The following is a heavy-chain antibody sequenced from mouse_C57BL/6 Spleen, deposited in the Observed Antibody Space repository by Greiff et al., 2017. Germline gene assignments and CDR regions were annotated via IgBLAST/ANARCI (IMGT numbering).Heavy chain of an antibody. CDR3: TSVRYFDV. CDR2: IDPENGDT. V-gene: IGHV14-4*01. Sequence: VQLQQSGAELVRPGASVKLSCTASGFNIKDDYMHWVKQRPEQGLEWIGWIDPENGDTDYASKFQGKATITADTSSNPAYLQLSSLTSEDTAVYYCTSVRYFDVWGTGTTVTVSS. CDR1: GFNIKDDY. J-gene: IGHJ1*03.